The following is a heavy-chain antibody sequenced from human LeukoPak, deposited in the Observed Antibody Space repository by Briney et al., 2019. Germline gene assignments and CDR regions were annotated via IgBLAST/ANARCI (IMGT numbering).Heavy chain of an antibody. J-gene: IGHJ5*02. CDR2: INRDGINT. Sequence: GGPLRLSCTASGFPFSGYQWNGSRRAPGKGLGWFSRINRDGINTIYADCGEGRLTLHRNNGKHSMNSQMHSLRPEHTPVYYFATNLGQYYYTSDNWFDPWGQGTLVTVSS. CDR1: GFPFSGYQ. CDR3: ATNLGQYYYTSDNWFDP. V-gene: IGHV3-74*01. D-gene: IGHD2/OR15-2a*01.